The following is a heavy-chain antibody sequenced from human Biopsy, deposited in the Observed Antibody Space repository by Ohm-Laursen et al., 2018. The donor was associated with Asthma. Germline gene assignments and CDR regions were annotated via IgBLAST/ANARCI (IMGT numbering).Heavy chain of an antibody. J-gene: IGHJ3*02. CDR1: GFSFSNFA. Sequence: RSLRLSCSASGFSFSNFAIHWVRQAPGKGLEWVGVISKDASTQDYADSVKGRFTMARDNSKNTLDLQMNSLREEGTAVYYCVRDGTDDAFDIWGQGTVVSVSS. V-gene: IGHV3-30*05. CDR2: ISKDASTQ. CDR3: VRDGTDDAFDI. D-gene: IGHD1-1*01.